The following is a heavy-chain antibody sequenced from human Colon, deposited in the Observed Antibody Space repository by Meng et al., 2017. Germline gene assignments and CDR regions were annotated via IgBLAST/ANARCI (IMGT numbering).Heavy chain of an antibody. Sequence: ASVKVSCKASGYTFTGYYMHWVRQAPGQGLEWMGRINPNSGGTNYAQKCQGRVTMTRDTSISTAYMELSRLRSDDTAVYYCAGGINYYGSGSSYYYYYGMDVWGQGTTVTVSS. D-gene: IGHD3-10*01. J-gene: IGHJ6*02. CDR3: AGGINYYGSGSSYYYYYGMDV. V-gene: IGHV1-2*06. CDR2: INPNSGGT. CDR1: GYTFTGYY.